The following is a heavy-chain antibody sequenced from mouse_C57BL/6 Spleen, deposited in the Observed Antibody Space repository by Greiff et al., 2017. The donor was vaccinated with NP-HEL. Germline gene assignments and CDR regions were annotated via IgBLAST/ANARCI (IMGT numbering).Heavy chain of an antibody. J-gene: IGHJ4*01. Sequence: VQLQQSGAELAKPGASVKLSCKASGYTFTSYWMHWVKQRPGQGLEWIVYIIPRSGYSTANQKFKDKATLTADKSSSTAYMQLSSLTYEDSAVYYCARPTTVVAPYYAMDYWGQGTSVTVSS. D-gene: IGHD1-1*01. CDR2: IIPRSGYS. CDR3: ARPTTVVAPYYAMDY. CDR1: GYTFTSYW. V-gene: IGHV1-7*01.